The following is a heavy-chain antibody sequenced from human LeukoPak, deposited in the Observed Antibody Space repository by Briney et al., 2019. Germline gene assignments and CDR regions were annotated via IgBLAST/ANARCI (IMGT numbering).Heavy chain of an antibody. Sequence: GGSLRLSCAASGFTFSSYAMSWVRQAPGKGLEWVSAISGSGGSTYYADSVKGRFTISRDNSKNTLYLQMNSLGAEDTAVYHCAKDPGPTYYDFWSGYIDYWGQGTLVTVSS. J-gene: IGHJ4*02. CDR3: AKDPGPTYYDFWSGYIDY. CDR2: ISGSGGST. V-gene: IGHV3-23*01. D-gene: IGHD3-3*01. CDR1: GFTFSSYA.